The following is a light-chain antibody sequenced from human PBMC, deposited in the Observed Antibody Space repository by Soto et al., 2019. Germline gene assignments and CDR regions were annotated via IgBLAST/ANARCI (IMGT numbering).Light chain of an antibody. Sequence: EIVLTQSPGTLSLSPGERATLSCRASQSVSSTFLAWYQQKPGQAPRLLIFGVSNRATGIPDRFSGSVSGTDFTLTISRLEPEDFAVYYCGPFVSAPPRTFGQGTKVEI. J-gene: IGKJ1*01. CDR1: QSVSSTF. CDR2: GVS. V-gene: IGKV3-20*01. CDR3: GPFVSAPPRT.